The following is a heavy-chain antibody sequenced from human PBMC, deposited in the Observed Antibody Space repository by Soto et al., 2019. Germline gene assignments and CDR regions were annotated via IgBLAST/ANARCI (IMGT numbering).Heavy chain of an antibody. D-gene: IGHD3-22*01. CDR1: GFTFSSYG. Sequence: GGSLRLSCAASGFTFSSYGMHWVRQAPGKGLEWVAVISYDGSNKYYADSVKGRFTISRDNSKNTLYLQMNSLRAEDTAVYYCAKDSWSSSGYYYGGMDVWGQGTTVTVSS. J-gene: IGHJ6*02. CDR2: ISYDGSNK. CDR3: AKDSWSSSGYYYGGMDV. V-gene: IGHV3-30*18.